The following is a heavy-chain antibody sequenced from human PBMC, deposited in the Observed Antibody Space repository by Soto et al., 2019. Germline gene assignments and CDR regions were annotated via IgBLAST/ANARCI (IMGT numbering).Heavy chain of an antibody. CDR3: ARSKLTSGYYFDY. D-gene: IGHD3-22*01. CDR1: CGSINSGNYY. Sequence: PSETLSLTCTVSCGSINSGNYYWNRIRQPPEKGLEWIGYFYSSGSTYYNPSLKSRVAISVDTSNTQFSLKLSSLTAADTAVYYCARSKLTSGYYFDYWGQGTLVTVSS. J-gene: IGHJ4*02. V-gene: IGHV4-30-4*01. CDR2: FYSSGST.